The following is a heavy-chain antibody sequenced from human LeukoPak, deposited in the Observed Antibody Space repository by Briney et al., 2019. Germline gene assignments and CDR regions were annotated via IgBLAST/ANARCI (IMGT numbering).Heavy chain of an antibody. CDR3: ARDLGGTYLDYYYGMDV. Sequence: GGSLRLSCAASGFTFSNYGMHWVRQAPGKGLEWVAVISYDGSNKYYADSVTGRSTISRDNTMNTLYLQMKSLRAEDTAVYYCARDLGGTYLDYYYGMDVWGQGTTVTVSS. J-gene: IGHJ6*02. CDR1: GFTFSNYG. CDR2: ISYDGSNK. D-gene: IGHD1-26*01. V-gene: IGHV3-30*03.